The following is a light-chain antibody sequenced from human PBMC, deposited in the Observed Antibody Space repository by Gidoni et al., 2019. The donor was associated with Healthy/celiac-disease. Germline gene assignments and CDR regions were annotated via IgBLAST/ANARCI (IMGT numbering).Light chain of an antibody. CDR3: QQYYSTPWT. CDR2: WAS. V-gene: IGKV4-1*01. Sequence: DIVMNQSPDSLAVSLGERATINCKSSQSVLYSSNNKNYLAWYQQKPGQPPKLLIYWASTRESGVPDRFSGSGSWTDFTLTISSLQAEDVAVYYCQQYYSTPWTFXXXTKVEIK. CDR1: QSVLYSSNNKNY. J-gene: IGKJ1*01.